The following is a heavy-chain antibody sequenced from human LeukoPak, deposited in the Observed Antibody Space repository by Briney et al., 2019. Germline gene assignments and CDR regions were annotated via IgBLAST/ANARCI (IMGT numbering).Heavy chain of an antibody. V-gene: IGHV3-7*01. CDR3: ARDGSPFDS. J-gene: IGHJ4*02. D-gene: IGHD6-25*01. CDR2: INQDGSEK. CDR1: GFTFSSYW. Sequence: GGSLKLSCAASGFTFSSYWMSWVRQAPGKGLEWVANINQDGSEKYYVDSVKGRFTISRDNAKKSLYLQMNSLRAEDTAVYYCARDGSPFDSWGQGTLVTVSS.